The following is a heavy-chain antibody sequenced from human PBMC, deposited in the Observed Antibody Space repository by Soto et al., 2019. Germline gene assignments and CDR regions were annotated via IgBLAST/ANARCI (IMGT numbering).Heavy chain of an antibody. CDR1: GGTFSSSA. CDR2: IIPIFGTA. Sequence: SVKVSCKASGGTFSSSAISGVRQAPGQGLEWMGGIIPIFGTANYAQKFQGRVTISADESTRTAYMELSSLRSEDTAVYYCARDGTLYDSSGYYYLYWGQGTLVTVSS. D-gene: IGHD3-22*01. V-gene: IGHV1-69*13. CDR3: ARDGTLYDSSGYYYLY. J-gene: IGHJ4*02.